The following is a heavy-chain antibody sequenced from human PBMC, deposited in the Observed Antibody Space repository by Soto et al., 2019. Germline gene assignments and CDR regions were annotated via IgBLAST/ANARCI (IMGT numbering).Heavy chain of an antibody. CDR3: ARAGRYTGNYSWFDP. Sequence: EVQLVESGGGLVQPGGSLRLSCAASGFTFSSYNMNWVRQAPGKGLEWVSYISSSSSTIYYADSVKGRFTISRDNAKNSLYLQMNSLRDEDTAVYYCARAGRYTGNYSWFDPWGQGTLVTVSS. J-gene: IGHJ5*02. CDR2: ISSSSSTI. CDR1: GFTFSSYN. V-gene: IGHV3-48*02. D-gene: IGHD1-7*01.